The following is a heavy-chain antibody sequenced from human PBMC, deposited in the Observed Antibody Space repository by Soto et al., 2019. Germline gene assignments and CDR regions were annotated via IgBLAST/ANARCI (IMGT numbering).Heavy chain of an antibody. Sequence: SETLSLTCVVCSGSISSSNWWRWVRQSPGQGLEWIGEIYHSGTTNYNPSLKSRVTISVDKSKNLFSLKLSSVTAADTAVYYCARANKYYYFYIDVWGKGTSVTVSS. CDR3: ARANKYYYFYIDV. CDR2: IYHSGTT. V-gene: IGHV4-4*02. D-gene: IGHD3-22*01. J-gene: IGHJ6*04. CDR1: SGSISSSNW.